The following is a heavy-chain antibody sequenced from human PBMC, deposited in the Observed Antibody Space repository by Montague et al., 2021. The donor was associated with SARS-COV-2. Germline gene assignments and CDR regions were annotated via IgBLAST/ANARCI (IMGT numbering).Heavy chain of an antibody. D-gene: IGHD2-15*01. CDR1: GGSTSNYY. V-gene: IGHV4-59*01. Sequence: SETLSLTCSVSGGSTSNYYWTWIRQSPGKGLQWIGYIFYTGSKKFNPSRKTRVSMSLDASKNHFSLRLSAVTAADTARYYCARAQNICFIANCVNYFDLRGLGALVTVSS. CDR2: IFYTGSK. J-gene: IGHJ4*02. CDR3: ARAQNICFIANCVNYFDL.